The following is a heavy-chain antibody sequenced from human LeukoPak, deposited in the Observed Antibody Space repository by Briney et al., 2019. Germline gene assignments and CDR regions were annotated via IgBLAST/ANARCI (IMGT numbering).Heavy chain of an antibody. CDR2: IIPIFGTA. CDR1: GGTFISYA. Sequence: GASVKVSCKASGGTFISYAISWVRQAPGQGLEWTGGIIPIFGTANYAQKFQGRVTITADESTSTAYMELSSLRSEDTAVYYCARARIAARLEYYYYYGMDVWGQGTTVTVSS. V-gene: IGHV1-69*13. J-gene: IGHJ6*02. D-gene: IGHD6-6*01. CDR3: ARARIAARLEYYYYYGMDV.